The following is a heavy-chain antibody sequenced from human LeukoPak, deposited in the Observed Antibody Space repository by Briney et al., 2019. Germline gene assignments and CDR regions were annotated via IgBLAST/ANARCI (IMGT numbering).Heavy chain of an antibody. V-gene: IGHV1-2*02. CDR2: ITPNSGGT. D-gene: IGHD3-10*01. CDR1: GYTFTGYY. J-gene: IGHJ6*01. CDR3: AISSEVVRGVTHFYYYCYGMDV. Sequence: AGSLKLSCKASGYTFTGYYMHWVRQAPGQGLEWMGWITPNSGGTNYAQKFQGRFTMTRDTSISTAYMELSRLRSDDTAVYYCAISSEVVRGVTHFYYYCYGMDVWGQGTTVTVSS.